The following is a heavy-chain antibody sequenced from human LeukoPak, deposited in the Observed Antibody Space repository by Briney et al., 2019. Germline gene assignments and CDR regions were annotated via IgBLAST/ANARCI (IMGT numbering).Heavy chain of an antibody. D-gene: IGHD2-15*01. J-gene: IGHJ6*02. V-gene: IGHV3-15*01. CDR3: TTLPVVVAAYYYYYGMDV. Sequence: PGGSLRLSCAASRFTFSNAWMSWVRQAPGQGLEWVGRIKSKTDGGTTDYAAPVKGRFTISRDDSKNTLYLQMNSLKTEDTAVYYCTTLPVVVAAYYYYYGMDVWGQGTTVTVSS. CDR2: IKSKTDGGTT. CDR1: RFTFSNAW.